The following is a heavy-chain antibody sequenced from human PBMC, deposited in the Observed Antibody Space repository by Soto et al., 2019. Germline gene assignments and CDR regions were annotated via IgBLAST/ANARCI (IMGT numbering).Heavy chain of an antibody. Sequence: GSLRLSCSASGFTFSSYAMHWVRQAPGKGLEYVSSISTNGGSTHYADSVKGRFTISRDNSKNTQYLQMSSLRADDTAVYYCVKGEYYYDSSGYYPFDYWGQGSLVTVSS. CDR3: VKGEYYYDSSGYYPFDY. V-gene: IGHV3-64D*06. D-gene: IGHD3-22*01. CDR1: GFTFSSYA. J-gene: IGHJ4*02. CDR2: ISTNGGST.